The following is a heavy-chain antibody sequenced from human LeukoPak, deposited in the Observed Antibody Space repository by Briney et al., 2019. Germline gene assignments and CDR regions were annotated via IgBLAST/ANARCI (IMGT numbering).Heavy chain of an antibody. Sequence: GRSLRLSCAASGFTFSSYAMHWVRQAPGKGLEWVAVISYDGSNKYYADSVKGRFTISRDNSKNTLYLQMNSLRAEDTAVYYCARGIGYDSSGYYYYWGQGTLVTVSS. V-gene: IGHV3-30*04. CDR2: ISYDGSNK. CDR3: ARGIGYDSSGYYYY. CDR1: GFTFSSYA. J-gene: IGHJ4*02. D-gene: IGHD3-22*01.